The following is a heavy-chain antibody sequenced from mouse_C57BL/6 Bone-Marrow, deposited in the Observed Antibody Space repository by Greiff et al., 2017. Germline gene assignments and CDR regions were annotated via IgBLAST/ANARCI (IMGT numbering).Heavy chain of an antibody. V-gene: IGHV1-82*01. CDR3: ARDPYYSICFDY. D-gene: IGHD2-5*01. J-gene: IGHJ2*01. CDR1: GYAFSSSW. CDR2: IYPGDGDT. Sequence: QVQLQQSGPELVKPGASVKISCKASGYAFSSSWMNWVKQRPGKGLEWIGRIYPGDGDTNYNGKFKGKATLTADKSSSTAYMQLSSLTSEDSAVYFCARDPYYSICFDYWGQGTTLTVSS.